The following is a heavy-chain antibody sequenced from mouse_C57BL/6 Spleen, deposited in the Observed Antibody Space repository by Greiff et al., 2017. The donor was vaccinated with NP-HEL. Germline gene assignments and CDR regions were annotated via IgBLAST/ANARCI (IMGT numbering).Heavy chain of an antibody. CDR1: GYTFTEYT. Sequence: QVTLKVSGAELVKPGASVKLSCKAPGYTFTEYTIHWVKHRSGQGLEWIGWFYPGSGSIKYNEKFKDKATLTADKSSSTVYMELSRLTSEDSAVYFCARHGFGSPWFAYWGQGTLVTVSA. J-gene: IGHJ3*01. CDR2: FYPGSGSI. V-gene: IGHV1-62-2*01. CDR3: ARHGFGSPWFAY. D-gene: IGHD1-1*01.